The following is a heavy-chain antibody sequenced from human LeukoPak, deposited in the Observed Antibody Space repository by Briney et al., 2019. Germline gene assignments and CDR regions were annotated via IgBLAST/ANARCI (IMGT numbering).Heavy chain of an antibody. CDR3: ARYPFDGYNYYFDY. D-gene: IGHD5-24*01. J-gene: IGHJ4*02. CDR2: IYYTGST. V-gene: IGHV4-59*01. Sequence: PSETLSLTCTVSGGSISTYYWTWIRQPPGKGLEWIGYIYYTGSTNYNPSLKSRVTRSVDTSKNQFSLKLSSLTAADTAVYYCARYPFDGYNYYFDYWGQGTLVTVSS. CDR1: GGSISTYY.